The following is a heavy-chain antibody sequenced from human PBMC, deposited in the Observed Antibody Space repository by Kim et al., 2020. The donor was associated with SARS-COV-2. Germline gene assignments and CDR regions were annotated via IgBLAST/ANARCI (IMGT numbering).Heavy chain of an antibody. CDR2: IYYSGST. CDR3: ARRAPDYDILTGYEDGMDV. V-gene: IGHV4-39*01. Sequence: SETLSLTCTVSGGSISSSSYYWGWIRQPPGKGLEWIGSIYYSGSTYYNPSLKSRVTISVDTSKNQFSLKLSSVTAADTAVYYCARRAPDYDILTGYEDGMDVCVQGTTVTVSS. D-gene: IGHD3-9*01. J-gene: IGHJ6*02. CDR1: GGSISSSSYY.